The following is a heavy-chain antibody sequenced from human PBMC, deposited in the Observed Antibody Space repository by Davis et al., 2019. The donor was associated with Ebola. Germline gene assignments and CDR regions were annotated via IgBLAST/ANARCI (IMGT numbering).Heavy chain of an antibody. J-gene: IGHJ5*02. CDR2: IYYSGST. V-gene: IGHV4-59*01. CDR1: GGSISSYY. CDR3: ARSRGAVAGNWFDP. D-gene: IGHD6-19*01. Sequence: MPGGSLRLSCTVSGGSISSYYWSWIRPPPGKGLEWIGYIYYSGSTNYNPSLKSRVTISVDTPKNQFSLKLSSVTAADTAVYYCARSRGAVAGNWFDPWGQGTLVTVSS.